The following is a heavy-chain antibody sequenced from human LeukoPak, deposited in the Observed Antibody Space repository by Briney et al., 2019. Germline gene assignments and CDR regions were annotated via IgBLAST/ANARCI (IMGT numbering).Heavy chain of an antibody. Sequence: PGGSLRLSWAASGFTFNNYVMSWVRQAPGKGLEWVAGIGSDARTSYADSVKGRFTISRDNSKNTLYLQMNSLRVEDTAVYYCAREFTGGWPFDFWGQGTLVTVSS. CDR2: IGSDART. CDR1: GFTFNNYV. D-gene: IGHD6-19*01. CDR3: AREFTGGWPFDF. J-gene: IGHJ4*02. V-gene: IGHV3-23*01.